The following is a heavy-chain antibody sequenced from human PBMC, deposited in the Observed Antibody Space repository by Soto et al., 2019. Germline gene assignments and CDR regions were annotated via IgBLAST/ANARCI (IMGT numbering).Heavy chain of an antibody. CDR1: GFTFSSYG. V-gene: IGHV3-33*01. Sequence: QVQLVESGGGVVQPGRSLRLSCAASGFTFSSYGMHWVRQAPGKGLEWVAVIWYDGSNKYYADSVKGRFTISRDNSKNTLYLQMNSLRAEDTAVYYCARGGGSSTDFDYLGQGTLVTVSS. D-gene: IGHD3-10*01. J-gene: IGHJ4*02. CDR3: ARGGGSSTDFDY. CDR2: IWYDGSNK.